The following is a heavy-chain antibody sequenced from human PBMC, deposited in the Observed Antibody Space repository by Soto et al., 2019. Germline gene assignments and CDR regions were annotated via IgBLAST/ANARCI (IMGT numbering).Heavy chain of an antibody. CDR3: AKDGSWDGGGGES. Sequence: QVQLVQSGAELKKPGSSVKVSCSASGVTFSSYAFTWVRQAPGQGLEWMGNIIPVFRTSNYAQGFQGRLTISADESTNTIYMELSSLRSEDTAVYFCAKDGSWDGGGGESWGQGTLAIVSS. CDR1: GVTFSSYA. CDR2: IIPVFRTS. D-gene: IGHD3-16*01. V-gene: IGHV1-69*18. J-gene: IGHJ4*02.